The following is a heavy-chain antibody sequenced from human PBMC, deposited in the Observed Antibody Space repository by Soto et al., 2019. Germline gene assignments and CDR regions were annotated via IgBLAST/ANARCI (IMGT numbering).Heavy chain of an antibody. D-gene: IGHD2-2*01. CDR3: ARERARAYCSSTSCYDYYYGMDV. Sequence: SGGSLRLCCAASGFTFSSYAMSWVRQAPGKGLEWVSAISGSGGSTYYADSVKGRFTISRDNSKNTLYLQMNSLRAEDTAVYYCARERARAYCSSTSCYDYYYGMDVWGQGTTVTVSS. V-gene: IGHV3-23*01. CDR1: GFTFSSYA. CDR2: ISGSGGST. J-gene: IGHJ6*02.